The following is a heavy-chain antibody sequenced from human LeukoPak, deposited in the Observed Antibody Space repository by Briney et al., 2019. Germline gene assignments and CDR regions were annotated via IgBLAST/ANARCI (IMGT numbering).Heavy chain of an antibody. CDR1: GFTFSSHG. CDR2: IWYDGSYK. J-gene: IGHJ4*02. Sequence: GGSLRLSCEASGFTFSSHGMHWVRQAPGKGLEWVAVIWYDGSYKYYADSVKGRFTISRDNSNSTLYLQMNSLRAEDTAVYYCARDKSTSCYYFDYWGQGALVTVSS. D-gene: IGHD2-2*01. CDR3: ARDKSTSCYYFDY. V-gene: IGHV3-33*08.